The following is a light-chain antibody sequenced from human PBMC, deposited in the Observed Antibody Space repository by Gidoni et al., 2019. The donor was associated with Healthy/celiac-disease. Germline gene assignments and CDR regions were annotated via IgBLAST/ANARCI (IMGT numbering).Light chain of an antibody. CDR2: AAS. Sequence: DIQMTQSPSSLSASVGDRVTITCRASQSISSYLNWYQQKPGKAPKLLIYAASSLQSGVPSRFSGSGSGTDFTLTISSMQPEDVATDYCQQSYSTPRGFTFGPGTKVDIK. V-gene: IGKV1-39*01. CDR3: QQSYSTPRGFT. CDR1: QSISSY. J-gene: IGKJ3*01.